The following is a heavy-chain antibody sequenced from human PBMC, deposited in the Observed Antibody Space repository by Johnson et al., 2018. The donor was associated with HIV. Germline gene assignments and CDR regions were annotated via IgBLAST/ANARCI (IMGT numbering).Heavy chain of an antibody. Sequence: QVLLVESGGGVVQPGRSLRLSCAASGFTFSSYAMHWVRQAPGRGLEWVAVISYDGSNKNYADSVKGRFTISRDNSKNTLYLQLNNLRAEDTAVYYCARVRRRYSGSYYAFDIWGQGTIVTVSS. D-gene: IGHD1-26*01. J-gene: IGHJ3*02. CDR1: GFTFSSYA. V-gene: IGHV3-30*04. CDR3: ARVRRRYSGSYYAFDI. CDR2: ISYDGSNK.